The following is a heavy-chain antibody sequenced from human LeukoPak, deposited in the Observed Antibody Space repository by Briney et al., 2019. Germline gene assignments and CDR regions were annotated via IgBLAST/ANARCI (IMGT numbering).Heavy chain of an antibody. CDR2: ISGSGGST. Sequence: PGGSLSRSCAASGFTFSSYAMSWVRQAPGKRLEWASAISGSGGSTYYADSVKGRLTISRDNSKNKLYLHMNRLRAEDTALYDCAREERLTGTTIYWGQGTLVTVSS. J-gene: IGHJ4*02. D-gene: IGHD1-7*01. CDR3: AREERLTGTTIY. CDR1: GFTFSSYA. V-gene: IGHV3-23*01.